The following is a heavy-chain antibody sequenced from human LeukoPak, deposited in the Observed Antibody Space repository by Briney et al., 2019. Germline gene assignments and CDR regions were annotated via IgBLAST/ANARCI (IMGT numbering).Heavy chain of an antibody. Sequence: PGGSLRLSCAASGFTFSGYSMSWVRQAPGKGLEWVSYIDSSSGTIYYADSVKGRFTISRDNSKNTLYLQMNSLRAEDTAVYYCASESGSYGAFDIWGQGTMVTVSS. V-gene: IGHV3-48*01. CDR3: ASESGSYGAFDI. CDR1: GFTFSGYS. D-gene: IGHD1-26*01. CDR2: IDSSSGTI. J-gene: IGHJ3*02.